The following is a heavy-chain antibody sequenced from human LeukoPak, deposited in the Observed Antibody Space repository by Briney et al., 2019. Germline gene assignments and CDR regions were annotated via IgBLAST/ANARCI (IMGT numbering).Heavy chain of an antibody. D-gene: IGHD3/OR15-3a*01. CDR2: ISSSSSTI. CDR3: ARDGGYGDFWFDY. Sequence: GGSLRLSCAASGFTFGSYSMNWVRQAPGKGLEWVSYISSSSSTIYYADSVKGRFTISRDNDKKSLYLQMYSLGAEDTAVYYCARDGGYGDFWFDYWGQGILVTVSS. V-gene: IGHV3-48*04. J-gene: IGHJ4*02. CDR1: GFTFGSYS.